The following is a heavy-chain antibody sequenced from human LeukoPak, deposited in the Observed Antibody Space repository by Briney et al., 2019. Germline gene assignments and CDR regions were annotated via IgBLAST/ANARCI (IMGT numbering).Heavy chain of an antibody. CDR3: ARGGTGYYGEIYYYYYYGMDV. CDR2: MNPNSGNT. V-gene: IGHV1-8*01. J-gene: IGHJ6*02. Sequence: GASVNVSCKASGYTFTSYDINWVRQATGQGLEWMGWMNPNSGNTGYAQKFQGRVTMTRNTSISTAYMGLSSLRSEDAAVYYCARGGTGYYGEIYYYYYYGMDVWGQGTTVTVSS. D-gene: IGHD3/OR15-3a*01. CDR1: GYTFTSYD.